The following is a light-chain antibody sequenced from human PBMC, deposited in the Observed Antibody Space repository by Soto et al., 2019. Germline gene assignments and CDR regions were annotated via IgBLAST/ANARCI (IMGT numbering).Light chain of an antibody. Sequence: EVLMTQSPVNLSVSSGERATLSCRASQSIGSNLAWYQQKPGQAPRLLIYDASTRATGIPAKFSGSGSGTEFTLIIGSLQSEDFAVYYCLQYNNWPLTFGGGTKVEIE. CDR3: LQYNNWPLT. J-gene: IGKJ4*01. V-gene: IGKV3-15*01. CDR1: QSIGSN. CDR2: DAS.